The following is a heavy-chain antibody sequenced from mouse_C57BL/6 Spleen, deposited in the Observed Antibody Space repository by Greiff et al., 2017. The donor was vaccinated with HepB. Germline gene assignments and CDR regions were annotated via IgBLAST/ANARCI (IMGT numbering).Heavy chain of an antibody. Sequence: QVHVKQPGTELVKPGASVKLSCKASGYTFTSYWMHWVKQRPGQGLEWIGNINPSNGGTNYNEKFKSKATLTVDKSSSTAYMQLSSLTSEDSAVYYCANLYGYYYFDYWGQGTTLTVSS. D-gene: IGHD2-2*01. V-gene: IGHV1-53*01. CDR3: ANLYGYYYFDY. J-gene: IGHJ2*01. CDR1: GYTFTSYW. CDR2: INPSNGGT.